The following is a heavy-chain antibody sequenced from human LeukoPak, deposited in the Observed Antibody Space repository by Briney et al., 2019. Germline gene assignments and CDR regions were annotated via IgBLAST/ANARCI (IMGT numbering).Heavy chain of an antibody. CDR2: VNTDGRST. D-gene: IGHD6-19*01. J-gene: IGHJ4*02. CDR3: AKDERPRYSSGWYQRS. Sequence: GGSLRLSCAASGFTFSSYWMHWVRQAPGKGLVWVSRVNTDGRSTSYADSVKGRFTISRDNAKNTLYLQMNSLRAEDTAVYYCAKDERPRYSSGWYQRSWGQGTLVTVSS. CDR1: GFTFSSYW. V-gene: IGHV3-74*01.